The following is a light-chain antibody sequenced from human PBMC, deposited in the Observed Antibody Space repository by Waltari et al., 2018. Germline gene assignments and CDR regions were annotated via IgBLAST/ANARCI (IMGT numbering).Light chain of an antibody. CDR2: RNK. V-gene: IGLV1-40*01. J-gene: IGLJ2*01. Sequence: SVLTQPPSVSGAPGQRVTISCTGSRSNIGAGSEVHWYKHLPGTAPKLVMFRNKGRPVGGPYRFAGSRSGTSASRTITRLQAEDEARYYGQSFDNGLRGVVFGGGTKLTVL. CDR3: QSFDNGLRGVV. CDR1: RSNIGAGSE.